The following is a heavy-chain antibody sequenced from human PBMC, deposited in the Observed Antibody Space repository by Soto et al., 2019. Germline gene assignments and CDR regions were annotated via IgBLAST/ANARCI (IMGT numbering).Heavy chain of an antibody. CDR2: IIPILGIA. J-gene: IGHJ6*02. CDR1: EGTFVSLA. V-gene: IGHV1-69*04. Sequence: ASVKVPCKASEGTFVSLAISRVRHAPGQRLEWMERIIPILGIANYAQKFQGRVTITADKSTSTAYMELSSLRSEDTAVYYCAIGDCSSTSCYGLVYYYCMDVWGQGTTVTVSS. CDR3: AIGDCSSTSCYGLVYYYCMDV. D-gene: IGHD2-2*01.